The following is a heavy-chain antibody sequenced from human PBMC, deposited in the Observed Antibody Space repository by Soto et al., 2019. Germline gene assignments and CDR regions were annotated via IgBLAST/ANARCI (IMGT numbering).Heavy chain of an antibody. V-gene: IGHV4-59*01. CDR1: GGSISSYY. Sequence: PSETLSLTCTVSGGSISSYYWSWIRQPPGKGLEWIGYIYYSGSTNYNPSLKSRVTISVDTSKNQFSLKLSSVTAADTAVYYCARTTQWLVPAFDYWGQGTLVT. J-gene: IGHJ4*02. D-gene: IGHD6-19*01. CDR3: ARTTQWLVPAFDY. CDR2: IYYSGST.